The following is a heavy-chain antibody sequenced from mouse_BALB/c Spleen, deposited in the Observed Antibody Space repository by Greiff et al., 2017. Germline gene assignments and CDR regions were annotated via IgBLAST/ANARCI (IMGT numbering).Heavy chain of an antibody. CDR1: GYSITSGYY. CDR2: ISYDGSN. Sequence: EVQLQQSGPGLVKPSQSLSLTCSVTGYSITSGYYWNWIRQFPGNKLEWMGYISYDGSNNYNPSLKNRISITRDTSKNQFFLKLNSVTTEDTATYYCAREGDYGNPMDYWGQGTSVTVSS. V-gene: IGHV3-6*02. J-gene: IGHJ4*01. CDR3: AREGDYGNPMDY. D-gene: IGHD2-1*01.